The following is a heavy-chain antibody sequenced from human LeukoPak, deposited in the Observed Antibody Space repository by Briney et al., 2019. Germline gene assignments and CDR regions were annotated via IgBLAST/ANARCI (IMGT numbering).Heavy chain of an antibody. V-gene: IGHV3-21*01. CDR3: ARGLHSSSWYVVHYYYYYYMDV. CDR2: ISSSSSYI. Sequence: PGGSLRLSCAASGFTFSSYSMNWVRQAPGKGLEWVSSISSSSSYIYYAESVKGRFTISRDNAKNSLYLQMNSLRAEDTAVYYCARGLHSSSWYVVHYYYYYYMDVWGKGTTVTVSS. D-gene: IGHD6-13*01. CDR1: GFTFSSYS. J-gene: IGHJ6*03.